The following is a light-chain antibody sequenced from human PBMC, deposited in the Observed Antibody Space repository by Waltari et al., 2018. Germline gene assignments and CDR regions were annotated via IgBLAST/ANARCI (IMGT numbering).Light chain of an antibody. V-gene: IGKV4-1*01. CDR1: QNVFYSSSDKYY. CDR2: WAS. CDR3: QQYYSFPLT. J-gene: IGKJ4*01. Sequence: DIVLTQSPDSLAVSLGERATINCTSSQNVFYSSSDKYYIAWYQQKTGRPPKLLIHWASIRESGVSDRFGGSGSGADFTLTISSLQAEDVAVYYCQQYYSFPLTFGGGTKVEIK.